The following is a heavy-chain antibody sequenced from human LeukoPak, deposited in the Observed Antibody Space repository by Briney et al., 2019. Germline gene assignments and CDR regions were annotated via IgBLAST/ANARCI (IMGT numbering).Heavy chain of an antibody. V-gene: IGHV1-8*01. CDR2: MNPNRGNT. CDR1: GYIFTTYD. CDR3: ARGYYDTNGYYYRLDF. J-gene: IGHJ4*02. Sequence: ASVKVSCKASGYIFTTYDINWVRQATGRGLEWMGWMNPNRGNTGYAQKLQGRVTMTRNTSISTAYMELSSLRSEDTAIYYCARGYYDTNGYYYRLDFWGQGTLVTVSS. D-gene: IGHD3-22*01.